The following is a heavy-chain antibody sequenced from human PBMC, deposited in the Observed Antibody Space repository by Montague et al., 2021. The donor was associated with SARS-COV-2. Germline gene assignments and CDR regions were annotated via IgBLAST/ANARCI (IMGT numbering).Heavy chain of an antibody. CDR3: ARDPHDFWSGYYKGNDAFDI. CDR1: GFTFSSYA. Sequence: SLRLSCAASGFTFSSYAMSWVRQAPGKGLEWVSAISAGGGSAYYADSVRGRFTISRDNSKNTLYLQMNSLRAEDTAVYYCARDPHDFWSGYYKGNDAFDIWGQGTMVTVSS. V-gene: IGHV3-23*01. D-gene: IGHD3-3*01. J-gene: IGHJ3*02. CDR2: ISAGGGSA.